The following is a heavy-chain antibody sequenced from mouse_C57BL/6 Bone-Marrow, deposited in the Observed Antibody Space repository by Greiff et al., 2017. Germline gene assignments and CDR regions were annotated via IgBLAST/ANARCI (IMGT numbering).Heavy chain of an antibody. D-gene: IGHD2-3*01. CDR1: GFTFSDYY. CDR3: AIDGYYADAMDY. J-gene: IGHJ4*01. Sequence: EVKLVESEGGLVQPGSSMKLSCTASGFTFSDYYMAWVRQVPEKGLEWVANINYDGSSTYYLDSLQSRFIISRDNAKNILYLQMSSLKSEDTATYYCAIDGYYADAMDYWGQGTSVTGSS. V-gene: IGHV5-16*01. CDR2: INYDGSST.